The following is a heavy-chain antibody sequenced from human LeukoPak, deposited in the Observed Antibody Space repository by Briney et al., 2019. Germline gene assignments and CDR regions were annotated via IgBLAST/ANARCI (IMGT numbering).Heavy chain of an antibody. Sequence: SETLSLTCAVFGGSFSGQYWSWIRQPPGKGLEWIGEINHRGSTTYNPSLKSRVAISVDTSKSQFSLKVRSLTAADTAVYYCARDRYSNSFYYYYAMDVWGQGTTVTVSS. CDR1: GGSFSGQY. CDR3: ARDRYSNSFYYYYAMDV. J-gene: IGHJ6*02. D-gene: IGHD4-11*01. CDR2: INHRGST. V-gene: IGHV4-34*01.